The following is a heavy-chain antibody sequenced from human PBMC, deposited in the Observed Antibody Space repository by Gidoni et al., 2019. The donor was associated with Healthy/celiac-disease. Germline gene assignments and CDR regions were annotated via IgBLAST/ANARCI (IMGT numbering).Heavy chain of an antibody. V-gene: IGHV1-3*01. Sequence: QVQLVQSGAEVKKPGASVKVSCKASGYTFTSYAMHWVRQAPGQRLEWMGWINAGNGNTKYSQKFQGRVTITRDTSASTAYMELSSLRSEDTAVYYCARDGVKKVYNWNYDAGGWFDPWGQGTLVTVSS. J-gene: IGHJ5*02. D-gene: IGHD1-7*01. CDR2: INAGNGNT. CDR1: GYTFTSYA. CDR3: ARDGVKKVYNWNYDAGGWFDP.